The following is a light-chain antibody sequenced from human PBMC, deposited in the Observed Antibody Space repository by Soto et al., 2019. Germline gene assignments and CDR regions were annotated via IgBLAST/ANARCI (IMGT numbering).Light chain of an antibody. CDR2: DAS. V-gene: IGKV3-20*01. CDR3: QHYASSPRT. Sequence: EIVLTQSPGTLSLPPGERATLSCRASQSLSSNYLAWYQLKPGQAPRLLIYDASRRATGVPDRFSGSGSGTDFTLTISRLEPEDFAVYYCQHYASSPRTFGQGTKVEIK. CDR1: QSLSSNY. J-gene: IGKJ1*01.